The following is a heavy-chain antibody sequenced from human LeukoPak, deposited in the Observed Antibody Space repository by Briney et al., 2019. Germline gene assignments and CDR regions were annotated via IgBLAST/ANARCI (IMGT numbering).Heavy chain of an antibody. CDR3: AKQDGRGTYQYYFDC. D-gene: IGHD1-26*01. V-gene: IGHV3-23*01. Sequence: GGSLRLSCAASGFTFSDYGMSWVRQAPGKGLEGVSTITNTGATTYYADSVKGRFTSSRDNSKNTLHLQMTSLRAEDTAVYYCAKQDGRGTYQYYFDCWGQGTLVTVSS. CDR2: ITNTGATT. J-gene: IGHJ4*02. CDR1: GFTFSDYG.